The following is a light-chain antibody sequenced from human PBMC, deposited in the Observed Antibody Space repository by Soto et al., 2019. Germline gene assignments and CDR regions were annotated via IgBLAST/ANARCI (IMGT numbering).Light chain of an antibody. V-gene: IGKV1-5*03. Sequence: DIQMTQSPSTLSGSVGDRVTITCRASQTISSWLAWYQQKTGKAPKLLIYKASTLKSGVPSRFSGSGSGTEFALTISSLQPDDFAPYYCQHYNSYSEAFGQVAKV. CDR1: QTISSW. CDR2: KAS. J-gene: IGKJ1*01. CDR3: QHYNSYSEA.